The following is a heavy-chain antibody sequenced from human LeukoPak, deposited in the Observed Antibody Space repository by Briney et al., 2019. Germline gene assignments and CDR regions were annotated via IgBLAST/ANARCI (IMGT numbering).Heavy chain of an antibody. CDR3: AHRIVYHQLGKIGPFDY. J-gene: IGHJ4*02. CDR1: GFSLRTSGEG. CDR2: IYWDDDK. D-gene: IGHD6-13*01. V-gene: IGHV2-5*02. Sequence: SGPTLVNPTQTLTLTCTFSGFSLRTSGEGVGWIRQPPGKALEWLALIYWDDDKRYSPSLKSRLTITKDTSKNQVVLTMTNMDPVDTASYYCAHRIVYHQLGKIGPFDYWGQGTLATVSS.